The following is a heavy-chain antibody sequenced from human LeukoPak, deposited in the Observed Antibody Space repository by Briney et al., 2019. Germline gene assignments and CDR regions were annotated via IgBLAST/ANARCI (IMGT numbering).Heavy chain of an antibody. D-gene: IGHD3-9*01. V-gene: IGHV1-69*06. J-gene: IGHJ5*02. Sequence: GSSVKVSCKASGGTFSSYAISWVRQAPGQGLGWMGGIIPIFGTANYAQKFQGRVTITADKSTSTAYMELSSLRSEDTAVYYCARVEAYDILTGYYLNWFDPWGQGTLVTVSS. CDR3: ARVEAYDILTGYYLNWFDP. CDR1: GGTFSSYA. CDR2: IIPIFGTA.